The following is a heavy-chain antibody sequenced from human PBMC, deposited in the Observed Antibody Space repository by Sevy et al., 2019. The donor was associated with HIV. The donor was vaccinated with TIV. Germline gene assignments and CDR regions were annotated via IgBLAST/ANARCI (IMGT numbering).Heavy chain of an antibody. CDR3: ARDSRGDYPEDY. CDR2: IYSGGST. Sequence: GGSLRLSCAASGFTVSSNYMSWVRQAPGKGLEWVSVIYSGGSTYYADSVKGRFTISRDNSKNTLYLQMNSLRAEDTAVYYCARDSRGDYPEDYWGQGTLVTVSS. V-gene: IGHV3-53*01. D-gene: IGHD3-16*02. CDR1: GFTVSSNY. J-gene: IGHJ4*02.